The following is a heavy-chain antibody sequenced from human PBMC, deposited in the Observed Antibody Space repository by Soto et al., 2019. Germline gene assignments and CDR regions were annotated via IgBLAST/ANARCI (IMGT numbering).Heavy chain of an antibody. V-gene: IGHV1-46*01. J-gene: IGHJ4*02. D-gene: IGHD5-18*01. CDR2: INPSGGST. CDR3: ARGGGIQLWLTPDY. Sequence: QVQLVQSGAEVKKPGASVKVSCKASGYTFTSYYMHWVRQAPGQGLEWMGIINPSGGSTSYAQEFQDRVTITRDTSRSTVYMGLSSLTSEDTAVYYCARGGGIQLWLTPDYWGQGTLVTVSS. CDR1: GYTFTSYY.